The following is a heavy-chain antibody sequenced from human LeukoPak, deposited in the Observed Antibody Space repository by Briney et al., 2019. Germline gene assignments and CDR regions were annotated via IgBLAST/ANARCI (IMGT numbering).Heavy chain of an antibody. CDR1: GGSINSLDL. D-gene: IGHD3-22*01. Sequence: SETLSLTCTVSGGSINSLDLWSWVRQPPGKGLEWIGEMYLSGTTHSNPSVKSRVTISIDKSKNQFFLSLSSVTAADTAVYYCAGLVGRYSSGLYYYYFDYWGQGTLVTVSS. CDR3: AGLVGRYSSGLYYYYFDY. V-gene: IGHV4-4*02. CDR2: MYLSGTT. J-gene: IGHJ4*02.